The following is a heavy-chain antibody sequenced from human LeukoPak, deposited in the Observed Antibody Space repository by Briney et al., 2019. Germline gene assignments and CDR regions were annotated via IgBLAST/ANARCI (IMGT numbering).Heavy chain of an antibody. CDR1: GGSINNYY. CDR2: IYITGST. CDR3: ARDRNSAL. Sequence: SETLSLTCTVSGGSINNYYWSWIRQSAGKGLEWIGRIYITGSTNYNPSLRSRVTMSLDTSKNQFSLKLRAVTAADTAVYYCARDRNSALWGQGTLVTVSS. J-gene: IGHJ4*02. D-gene: IGHD4-23*01. V-gene: IGHV4-4*07.